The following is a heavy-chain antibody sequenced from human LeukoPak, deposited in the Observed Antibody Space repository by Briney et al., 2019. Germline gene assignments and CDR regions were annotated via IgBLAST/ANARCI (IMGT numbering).Heavy chain of an antibody. CDR2: ISWNSGSI. CDR1: GFTFSSYA. J-gene: IGHJ4*02. CDR3: AKSHYYDSSGLHYFDY. Sequence: PGGSLRLSCAASGFTFSSYAMSWVRQAPGKGLEWVSGISWNSGSIGYADSVKGRFTISRDNAKNSLYLQMNSPRAEDMALYYCAKSHYYDSSGLHYFDYWGQGTLVTVSS. D-gene: IGHD3-22*01. V-gene: IGHV3-9*03.